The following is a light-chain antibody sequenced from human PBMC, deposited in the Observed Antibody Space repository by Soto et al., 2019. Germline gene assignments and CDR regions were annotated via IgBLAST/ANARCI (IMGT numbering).Light chain of an antibody. V-gene: IGLV2-14*01. CDR2: EVS. Sequence: QSVLTQPASVSGSPGQSITISCTGTSSDVGGYNYVSLYQQHPGKAPKLMIYEVSNRPSGVSNRFSGSKSGNTASLTISGLQAEDEADYYCSSYTSSSTLYVFGTGTKLTVL. CDR1: SSDVGGYNY. CDR3: SSYTSSSTLYV. J-gene: IGLJ1*01.